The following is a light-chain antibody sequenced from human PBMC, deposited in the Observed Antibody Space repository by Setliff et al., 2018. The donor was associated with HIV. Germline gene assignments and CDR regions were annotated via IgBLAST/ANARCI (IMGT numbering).Light chain of an antibody. CDR3: QQSYSTPT. J-gene: IGKJ1*01. CDR1: QSISTY. V-gene: IGKV1-39*01. Sequence: DIQMTQSPSSLSASVGDRVTITCRASQSISTYLNWYQQKPGKAPKLLIYAASSLQSGVPSRFSGSGSGTDFTLTISNLQPEDFATYSCQQSYSTPTFGQGTRWIS. CDR2: AAS.